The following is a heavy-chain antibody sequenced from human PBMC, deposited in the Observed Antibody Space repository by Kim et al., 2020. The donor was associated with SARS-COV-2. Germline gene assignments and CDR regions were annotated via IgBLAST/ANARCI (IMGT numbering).Heavy chain of an antibody. V-gene: IGHV3-33*01. D-gene: IGHD3-10*01. CDR3: ARDRGKTRLES. Sequence: KDYAGFVQGRFTISRDDSKSTVYLQMDSLRAEDTAVYYCARDRGKTRLESWGQGTLVTVSS. J-gene: IGHJ4*02. CDR2: K.